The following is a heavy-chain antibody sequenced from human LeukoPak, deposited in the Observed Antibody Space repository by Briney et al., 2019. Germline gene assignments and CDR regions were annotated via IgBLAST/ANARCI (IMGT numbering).Heavy chain of an antibody. V-gene: IGHV4-59*01. CDR2: IYYSGNT. Sequence: PSETLSLTCTVSGGSINSYYWSWIRQPPGKGLEWIGYIYYSGNTNYNPSLKSRVTISVDTSKNQFSLKLSSVTAADTAVYYCARDRLRFVYWGQGTLVTVSS. J-gene: IGHJ4*02. CDR1: GGSINSYY. CDR3: ARDRLRFVY.